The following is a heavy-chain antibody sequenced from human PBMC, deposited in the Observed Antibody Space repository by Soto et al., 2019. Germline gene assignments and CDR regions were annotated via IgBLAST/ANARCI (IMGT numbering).Heavy chain of an antibody. CDR1: GYTFTSYD. J-gene: IGHJ4*02. V-gene: IGHV1-8*01. D-gene: IGHD6-19*01. CDR2: MNPNSGNT. CDR3: ARGYQWLVREGFDY. Sequence: QVQLVQSGAEVKKPGASVKVSCKASGYTFTSYDINWVRQATGQGLEWMGWMNPNSGNTGYAQKFQGRVTMTRNTSISTADLELSRLRSEDTAVYYCARGYQWLVREGFDYWGQGTLVTVSS.